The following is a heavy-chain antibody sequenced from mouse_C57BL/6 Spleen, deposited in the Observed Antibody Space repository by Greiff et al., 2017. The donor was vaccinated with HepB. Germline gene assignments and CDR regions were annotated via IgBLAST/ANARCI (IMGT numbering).Heavy chain of an antibody. CDR1: GFSFNTYA. J-gene: IGHJ3*01. V-gene: IGHV10-1*01. CDR3: VRDYGSLAWFAY. CDR2: IRSKSNNYAT. Sequence: VQLKESGGGLVQPKGSLKLSCAASGFSFNTYAMNWVRQAPGKGLEWVARIRSKSNNYATYYADSVKDRFTISRDDSESMLYLQMNNLKTEDTAMYYCVRDYGSLAWFAYWGQGTLVTVSA. D-gene: IGHD1-1*01.